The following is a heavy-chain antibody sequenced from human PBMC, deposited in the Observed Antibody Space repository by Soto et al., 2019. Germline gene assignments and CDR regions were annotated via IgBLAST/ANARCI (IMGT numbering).Heavy chain of an antibody. D-gene: IGHD3-10*01. Sequence: ASVKVSCKASGYAFTGYYMRWVRQAPGQGLEWMGWINPNSGGTNYAQKFQGRVTMTRDTSISTAYMELSRLRSDDTAVYYCARVLRNYYYGMDVWGQGTTVTVSS. CDR2: INPNSGGT. CDR1: GYAFTGYY. CDR3: ARVLRNYYYGMDV. V-gene: IGHV1-2*02. J-gene: IGHJ6*02.